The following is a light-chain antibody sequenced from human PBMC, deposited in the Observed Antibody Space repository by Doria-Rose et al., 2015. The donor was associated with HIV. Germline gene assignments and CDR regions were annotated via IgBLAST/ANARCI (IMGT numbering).Light chain of an antibody. V-gene: IGKV3-11*01. CDR1: QSVSSY. J-gene: IGKJ4*01. CDR2: DAP. CDR3: QQRNNWPS. Sequence: TQSPTTLSLSPGERATLFRRASQSVSSYLVWYQQKPRKAPRLHSYDAPNGATGIPTRFSGSGSGTDFTLTISSLEAEDFAVYYCQQRNNWPSVGGGTKVEI.